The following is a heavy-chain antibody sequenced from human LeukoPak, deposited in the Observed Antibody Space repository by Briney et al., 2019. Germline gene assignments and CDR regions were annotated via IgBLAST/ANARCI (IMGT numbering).Heavy chain of an antibody. V-gene: IGHV1-69*06. Sequence: ASVKVSCKASGYTFTGYYMHWVRQAPGQGLEWMGGIIPIFGTANYAQKFQGRVTITADKSTSTAYMELSSLRSEDTAVYYCARVPGTAVAGPMNDYWGQGTLVTVSS. J-gene: IGHJ4*02. D-gene: IGHD6-19*01. CDR2: IIPIFGTA. CDR1: GYTFTGYY. CDR3: ARVPGTAVAGPMNDY.